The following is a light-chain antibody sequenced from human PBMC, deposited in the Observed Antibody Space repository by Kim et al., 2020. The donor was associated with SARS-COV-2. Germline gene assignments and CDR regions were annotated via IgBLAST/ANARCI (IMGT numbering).Light chain of an antibody. CDR2: DVN. J-gene: IGLJ2*01. CDR3: ASQASGSTWV. CDR1: SSDIGGYNR. V-gene: IGLV2-14*04. Sequence: GQSITISCTWTSSDIGGYNRVSWYQQYPGKAPKLMIYDVNKRPSGVSDRFSGSKSDNTASLTISGLQTDDESDYYCASQASGSTWVFGGGTKVTVL.